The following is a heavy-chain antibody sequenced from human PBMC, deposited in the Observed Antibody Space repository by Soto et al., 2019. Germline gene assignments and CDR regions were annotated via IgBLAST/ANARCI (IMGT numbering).Heavy chain of an antibody. D-gene: IGHD3-10*01. CDR1: GGSISGGGYC. Sequence: SETLSLTCAVSGGSISGGGYCWSWIRQPPGKGLEWIGFIYHTGSTYYNPSLESRVTISVDRSKNQLYLRLSSVTAADTAVYYCARDNTGSLDSWGQGTLVTVSS. CDR2: IYHTGST. J-gene: IGHJ5*01. CDR3: ARDNTGSLDS. V-gene: IGHV4-30-2*01.